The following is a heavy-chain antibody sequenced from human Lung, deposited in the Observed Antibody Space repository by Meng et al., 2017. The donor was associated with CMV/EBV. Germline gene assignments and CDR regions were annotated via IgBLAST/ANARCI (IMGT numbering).Heavy chain of an antibody. CDR2: IYSGGST. V-gene: IGHV3-53*01. Sequence: GGSLRLXCAASGFTVSSNYMSWVRQAPGKGLEWVSVIYSGGSTYYADSVKGRFTISRDNSKSTLYLQMHSLRAEDTAVYYCASGGNCSSTSRYVYWGQGTLVTVSS. CDR1: GFTVSSNY. CDR3: ASGGNCSSTSRYVY. D-gene: IGHD2-2*01. J-gene: IGHJ4*02.